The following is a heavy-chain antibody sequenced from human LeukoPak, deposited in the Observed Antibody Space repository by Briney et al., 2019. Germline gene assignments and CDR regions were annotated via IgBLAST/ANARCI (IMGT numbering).Heavy chain of an antibody. Sequence: GGSLRLSCAASGFTVSSNYMSWVRQAPGKGLEWVSVIYSGGSTYYADSVKGRFTISRDNSKNTLYLQMNSLRAEDTAVYYCARALTTLTYEGYWGQGTLVTVSS. CDR2: IYSGGST. CDR1: GFTVSSNY. CDR3: ARALTTLTYEGY. D-gene: IGHD1-1*01. V-gene: IGHV3-53*01. J-gene: IGHJ4*02.